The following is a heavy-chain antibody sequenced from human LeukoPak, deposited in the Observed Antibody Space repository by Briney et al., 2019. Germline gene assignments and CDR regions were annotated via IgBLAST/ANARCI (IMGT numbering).Heavy chain of an antibody. CDR1: GFTFSSYW. CDR3: TRGYVGIDY. Sequence: GGSLRLSCAASGFTFSSYWMHWVRQAPGKGLVWVSRIDTDGSSTIYADSVRGRFTISRDNAKNTLYLQMNSLRAEDTAVYYCTRGYVGIDYWGQGTLVTVSS. D-gene: IGHD5-12*01. CDR2: IDTDGSST. J-gene: IGHJ4*02. V-gene: IGHV3-74*01.